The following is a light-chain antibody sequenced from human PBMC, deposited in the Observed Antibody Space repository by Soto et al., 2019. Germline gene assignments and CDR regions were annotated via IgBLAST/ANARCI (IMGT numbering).Light chain of an antibody. CDR2: AAA. J-gene: IGKJ5*01. CDR3: QQSYSPPPVT. CDR1: QTISTW. V-gene: IGKV1-39*01. Sequence: DIDMTQSPSTLSASVGDRVTITCRASQTISTWLAWFQQKPGKAPKLLIYAAASLQSGVPSRFSGSGSGTDFTLTISSLQPEDFATYYCQQSYSPPPVTFGQGTRLEIK.